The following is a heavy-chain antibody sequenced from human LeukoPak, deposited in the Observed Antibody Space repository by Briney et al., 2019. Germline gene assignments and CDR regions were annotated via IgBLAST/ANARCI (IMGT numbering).Heavy chain of an antibody. D-gene: IGHD2-2*01. Sequence: PSETLSLTCTVSGGSISSSSYYWGWIRQPPGKGLEWIGSIYYSGSTYYNPSLKSRDTISVDTSKNQFSLKLSSVTAADTAVYYCARHLGDVVVVPAAKNWFDPWGQGTLVTVSS. V-gene: IGHV4-39*01. CDR1: GGSISSSSYY. CDR2: IYYSGST. CDR3: ARHLGDVVVVPAAKNWFDP. J-gene: IGHJ5*02.